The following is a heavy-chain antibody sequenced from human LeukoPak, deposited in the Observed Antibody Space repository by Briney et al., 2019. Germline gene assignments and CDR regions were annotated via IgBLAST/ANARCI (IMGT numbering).Heavy chain of an antibody. CDR3: ARGVHCSSTSCPIYFDL. CDR2: INHSGST. V-gene: IGHV4-34*01. J-gene: IGHJ2*01. CDR1: GGSISGYY. D-gene: IGHD2-2*01. Sequence: SETLSLTCAVYGGSISGYYWSWIRQPPGKGLEWIGEINHSGSTNYNPSLKSQVTISVDTSKNQFSLKLSSVTAADTAVYYCARGVHCSSTSCPIYFDLWGRGTLVTVSS.